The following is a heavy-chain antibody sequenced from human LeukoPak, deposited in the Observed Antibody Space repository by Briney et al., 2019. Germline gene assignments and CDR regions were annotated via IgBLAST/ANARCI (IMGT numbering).Heavy chain of an antibody. J-gene: IGHJ4*02. Sequence: SETLSLTCTVSGGSISSYYWSWIRQPPGKGLEWIGYIYYSGSTNYNPSLKSRVTISVDTSKNQFSLTLSSVTAADTAVYYCASGSYDSSGRPLWGQGTLVTVSS. CDR2: IYYSGST. CDR3: ASGSYDSSGRPL. V-gene: IGHV4-59*01. D-gene: IGHD3-22*01. CDR1: GGSISSYY.